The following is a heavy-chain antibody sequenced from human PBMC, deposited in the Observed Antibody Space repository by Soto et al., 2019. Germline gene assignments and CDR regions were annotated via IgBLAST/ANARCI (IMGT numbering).Heavy chain of an antibody. V-gene: IGHV1-46*01. D-gene: IGHD2-21*02. J-gene: IGHJ4*02. CDR1: GDNFTDYY. CDR3: ARGGHVVVVTAALDY. CDR2: VNPSGGHT. Sequence: QVQLVQSGAEVEKPGASVKVCCKASGDNFTDYYIHWVRQAPGQGLEWMGTVNPSGGHTTYAQHFLGRMTMTRDTSTSTLYMELTSLTSEDTSVYYCARGGHVVVVTAALDYWGQGTLVTVSS.